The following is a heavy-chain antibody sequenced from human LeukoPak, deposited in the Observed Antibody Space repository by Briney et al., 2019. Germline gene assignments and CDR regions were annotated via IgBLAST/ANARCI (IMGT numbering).Heavy chain of an antibody. Sequence: PSETLSLTCTVSGGSISSYYWSWTRQPPGKGLEWIGYIYYSGSTNYNPSLKSRVTTSVDTSKNQFSLKLSSVTAADTAVYYCARDVGGWYDYWGQGTLVTVSS. V-gene: IGHV4-59*01. D-gene: IGHD6-19*01. CDR3: ARDVGGWYDY. J-gene: IGHJ4*02. CDR1: GGSISSYY. CDR2: IYYSGST.